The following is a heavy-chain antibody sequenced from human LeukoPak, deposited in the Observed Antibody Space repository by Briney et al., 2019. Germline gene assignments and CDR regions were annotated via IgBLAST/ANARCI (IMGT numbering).Heavy chain of an antibody. D-gene: IGHD1-26*01. CDR2: INPNSGGT. CDR1: GYTFTGYY. Sequence: ASVKVSCKASGYTFTGYYMHWVRQAPGQGLEWMGWINPNSGGTNYAQKFQGRVTMTRDTSISTAYMELSRLRSDDTAVYYCARGTYSTVASGDYWGQGTLVTVSS. V-gene: IGHV1-2*02. J-gene: IGHJ4*02. CDR3: ARGTYSTVASGDY.